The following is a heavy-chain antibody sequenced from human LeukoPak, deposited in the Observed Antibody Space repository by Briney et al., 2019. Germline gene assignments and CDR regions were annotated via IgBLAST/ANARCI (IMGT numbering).Heavy chain of an antibody. J-gene: IGHJ4*02. CDR3: ARKENVYYYFDY. Sequence: PSETLSLTCIVSGGSVSSDIYHWSWIRQAPGKGLEWIGHNGNANYNPSLQSRVTISIDTSKNHFTLSLNSVTAADTAVYYCARKENVYYYFDYWGQGTLVTVSS. D-gene: IGHD3-10*01. CDR1: GGSVSSDIYH. V-gene: IGHV4-61*03. CDR2: NGNA.